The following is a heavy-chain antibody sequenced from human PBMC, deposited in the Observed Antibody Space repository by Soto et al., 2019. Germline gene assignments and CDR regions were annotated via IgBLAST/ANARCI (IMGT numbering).Heavy chain of an antibody. CDR3: ARSRVRGGHDY. CDR1: GYTFTSYY. Sequence: QVQLVQSGAEVKKPGASVKVSCKASGYTFTSYYMHWVRQAPGQGLEWMGIINPSGGSTSYAQKFQSRVTITRDTSTSTVYMELSSLRSEDTAVYYCARSRVRGGHDYWGQGTLVTVSS. V-gene: IGHV1-46*01. D-gene: IGHD3-10*01. CDR2: INPSGGST. J-gene: IGHJ4*02.